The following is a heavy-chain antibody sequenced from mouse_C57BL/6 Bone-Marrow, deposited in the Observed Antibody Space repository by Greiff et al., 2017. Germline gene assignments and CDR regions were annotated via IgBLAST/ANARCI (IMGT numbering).Heavy chain of an antibody. V-gene: IGHV1-50*01. J-gene: IGHJ4*01. Sequence: QVQLQQPGAELVKPGASVKLSCKASGYTFTSYWMQWVKQRPGQGLEWIGEIDPSVSFTNYNQKFKGKATLTVDTSSSTAYMQLSSLTSEDSAVYYCARAWDAMDYWGQGTSVTVSS. D-gene: IGHD4-1*01. CDR1: GYTFTSYW. CDR2: IDPSVSFT. CDR3: ARAWDAMDY.